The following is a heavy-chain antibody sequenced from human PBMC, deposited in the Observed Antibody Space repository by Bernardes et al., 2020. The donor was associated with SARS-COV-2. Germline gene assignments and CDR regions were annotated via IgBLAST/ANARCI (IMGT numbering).Heavy chain of an antibody. CDR1: GFTFNNYG. CDR2: ISYEGSKK. CDR3: VKRRAIFELWAGNFDY. D-gene: IGHD5-18*01. J-gene: IGHJ4*02. V-gene: IGHV3-30*18. Sequence: SLRLSCAVSGFTFNNYGMHWVRQAPGKGLEWVAFISYEGSKKYYLDSLKGRFTISRDSSKNTLYLQMNSLRDDDTAVYYCVKRRAIFELWAGNFDYWGQGTLVTVSS.